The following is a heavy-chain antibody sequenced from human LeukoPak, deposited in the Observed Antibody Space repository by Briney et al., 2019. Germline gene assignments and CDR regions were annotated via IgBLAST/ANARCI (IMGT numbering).Heavy chain of an antibody. CDR3: ARGGTYYYDSSGYYYFDY. J-gene: IGHJ4*02. CDR1: GYTFTSYY. V-gene: IGHV1-46*01. Sequence: ASVKVSCKASGYTFTSYYMHWVRQAPGQGLEWMGIINPSGGSTSYAQKFQGRVTMTWDMSTSTVYMELSSLRSEDTAVYYCARGGTYYYDSSGYYYFDYWGQGTLVTVSS. D-gene: IGHD3-22*01. CDR2: INPSGGST.